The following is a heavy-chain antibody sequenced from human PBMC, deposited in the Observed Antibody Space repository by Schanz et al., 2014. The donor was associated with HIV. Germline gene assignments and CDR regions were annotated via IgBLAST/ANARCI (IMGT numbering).Heavy chain of an antibody. CDR2: ISFDGSNK. CDR3: AKTSITLGMDV. Sequence: QVQMVESGGGVVQPGRSLRLSCAASGFTLSNSAMHWVRQAPGKGLEWVAIISFDGSNKYYADSVKGRFTISRVNSKNTLYLQMNSLRAEDTAIYYCAKTSITLGMDVWGQGTTVTVSS. CDR1: GFTLSNSA. J-gene: IGHJ6*02. V-gene: IGHV3-30-3*01. D-gene: IGHD1-20*01.